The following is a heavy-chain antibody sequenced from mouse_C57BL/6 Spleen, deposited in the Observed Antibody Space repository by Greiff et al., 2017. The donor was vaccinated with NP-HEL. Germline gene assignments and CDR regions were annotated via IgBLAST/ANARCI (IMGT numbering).Heavy chain of an antibody. V-gene: IGHV1-55*01. J-gene: IGHJ1*03. D-gene: IGHD3-3*01. Sequence: QVHVKQSGAELVKPGASVKMSCKASGYTFTSYWITWVKQRPGQGLEWIGDIYPGSGSTNYNEKFKSKATLTVDTSSSTAYMQLSSLTSEDSAVYYCAREGPGWYFDVWGTGTTVTVSS. CDR3: AREGPGWYFDV. CDR2: IYPGSGST. CDR1: GYTFTSYW.